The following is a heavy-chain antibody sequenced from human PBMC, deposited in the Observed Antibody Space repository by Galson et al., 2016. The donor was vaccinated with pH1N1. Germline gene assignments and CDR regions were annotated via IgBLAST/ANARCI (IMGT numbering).Heavy chain of an antibody. Sequence: SVKVSCEASGGTFSSHAISWVRQAPGQGLEWMGGIIGMFGTTNYAQKFQARVTITADEFTSTAYMELNNLRSEDTAVYYCARGSGYSGTYGNAFDIWGQGTMVTVSS. D-gene: IGHD1-26*01. J-gene: IGHJ3*02. CDR3: ARGSGYSGTYGNAFDI. V-gene: IGHV1-69*13. CDR2: IIGMFGTT. CDR1: GGTFSSHA.